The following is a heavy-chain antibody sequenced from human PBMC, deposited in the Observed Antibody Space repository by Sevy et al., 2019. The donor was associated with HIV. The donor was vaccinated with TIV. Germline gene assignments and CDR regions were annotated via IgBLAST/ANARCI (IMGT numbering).Heavy chain of an antibody. J-gene: IGHJ4*02. CDR2: INQDGSDY. CDR1: GLTFSGDW. Sequence: GGSLRLSCVASGLTFSGDWMTWVRQAPGKGLEWVANINQDGSDYYYVDSVKGRFSISRDNAKNSLFLQMTSLRDEDTAVYYCARESCSGCPGNYFDSWGQRTLVTVSS. D-gene: IGHD6-19*01. CDR3: ARESCSGCPGNYFDS. V-gene: IGHV3-7*01.